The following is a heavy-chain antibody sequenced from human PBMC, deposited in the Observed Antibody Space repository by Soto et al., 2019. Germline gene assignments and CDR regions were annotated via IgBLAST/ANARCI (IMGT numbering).Heavy chain of an antibody. CDR1: GFTFIDYA. CDR3: VKDWTGDRCPCLDA. J-gene: IGHJ6*02. Sequence: GGSLRLSCEASGFTFIDYAMSWVRQAPGEGLQWVSSISGDDTYFAESVRGRFSISRDNSKNMLYLQMNSLRVEDTALYYCVKDWTGDRCPCLDAWGQGTSVTVSS. D-gene: IGHD1-1*01. CDR2: ISGDDT. V-gene: IGHV3-23*01.